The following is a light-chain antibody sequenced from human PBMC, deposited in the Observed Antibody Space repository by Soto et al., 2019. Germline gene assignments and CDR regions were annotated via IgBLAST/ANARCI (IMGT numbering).Light chain of an antibody. Sequence: EVVITQSPSTLSVSPGERVTLSCRANQTISNTLAWYQQKPGQAPRLLIYAASTRATGVPARFSGSGSGTEFTLTISSLQSEDFTIYYCQYYNNWLGTFGGGTKVDIK. CDR3: QYYNNWLGT. J-gene: IGKJ4*01. CDR1: QTISNT. V-gene: IGKV3-15*01. CDR2: AAS.